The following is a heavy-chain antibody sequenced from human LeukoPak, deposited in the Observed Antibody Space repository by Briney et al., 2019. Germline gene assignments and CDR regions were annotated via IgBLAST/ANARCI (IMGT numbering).Heavy chain of an antibody. Sequence: PGGSLRLSCAASGFTFSSYWMSWVRQAPGKGGEGVANIKQDGSEKYYVDSVKGGFTISREKAKNTLYMQMNSLRGEETAVYYCAREIHTGYSSSWYYYYYGMDVWGQGTTVTVSS. J-gene: IGHJ6*02. V-gene: IGHV3-7*01. D-gene: IGHD6-13*01. CDR1: GFTFSSYW. CDR2: IKQDGSEK. CDR3: AREIHTGYSSSWYYYYYGMDV.